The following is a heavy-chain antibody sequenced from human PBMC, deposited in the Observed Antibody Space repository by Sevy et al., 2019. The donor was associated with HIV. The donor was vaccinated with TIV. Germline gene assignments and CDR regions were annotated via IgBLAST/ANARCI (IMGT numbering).Heavy chain of an antibody. V-gene: IGHV3-74*01. D-gene: IGHD3-22*01. CDR2: INSDGSST. Sequence: GGSLRLSCAASGFTFSSYWMHWVRQAPGKGLVWVSRINSDGSSTSYADSVKGRFTISRDNAKNTLYLQMNCLRAEDTAVYYCARDLPPYYYDSSGYYSVRGDAFDIWGQGTMVTVSS. J-gene: IGHJ3*02. CDR3: ARDLPPYYYDSSGYYSVRGDAFDI. CDR1: GFTFSSYW.